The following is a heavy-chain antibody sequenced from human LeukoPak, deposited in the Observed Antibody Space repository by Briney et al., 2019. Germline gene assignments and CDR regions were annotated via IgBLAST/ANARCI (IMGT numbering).Heavy chain of an antibody. D-gene: IGHD5-24*01. J-gene: IGHJ4*02. CDR2: TDTEGTST. Sequence: GGSLRLSCAASGFTFSAYWMHWVRQAPGQGLVWVSRTDTEGTSTHYADSVKGRFTVSRDNAKNTVYLQMNSLRAEDTAVYYCARGSYNNVDYWGQGTLVTVSS. CDR3: ARGSYNNVDY. CDR1: GFTFSAYW. V-gene: IGHV3-74*01.